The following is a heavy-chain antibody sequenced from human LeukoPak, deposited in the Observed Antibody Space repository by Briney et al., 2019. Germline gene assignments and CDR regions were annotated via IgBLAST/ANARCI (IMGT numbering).Heavy chain of an antibody. CDR3: ARDLVTLTYYYYGMDV. Sequence: GGSQRLSCAASGFTVSSNYMSWVRQAPGKGLEWVSVIYSGGSTYYADSVKGGFTISRDNSKNTLYLQMNSLRAEDTAVYYCARDLVTLTYYYYGMDVWGQGTTVTVSS. CDR2: IYSGGST. D-gene: IGHD4-23*01. J-gene: IGHJ6*02. V-gene: IGHV3-66*01. CDR1: GFTVSSNY.